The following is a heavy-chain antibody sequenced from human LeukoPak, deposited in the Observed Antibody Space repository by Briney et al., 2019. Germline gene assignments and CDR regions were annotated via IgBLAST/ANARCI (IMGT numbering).Heavy chain of an antibody. Sequence: SETLSLTCTVSGGSVNSGDYYWSWIRQPPGKGLEWIGYIYYSGSTKYNPSLKSRVTISIDTSKNQFSLKLSSVTAADTAVYYCARDLSGSSGFGSWGQGTLVTVSS. CDR2: IYYSGST. V-gene: IGHV4-61*08. CDR1: GGSVNSGDYY. J-gene: IGHJ4*02. CDR3: ARDLSGSSGFGS. D-gene: IGHD6-6*01.